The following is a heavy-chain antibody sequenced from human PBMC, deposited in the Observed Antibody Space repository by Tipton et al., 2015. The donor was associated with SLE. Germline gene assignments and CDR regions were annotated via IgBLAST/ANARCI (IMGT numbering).Heavy chain of an antibody. CDR2: ISSTSTTT. CDR3: AKDRTPDGHWDIDF. V-gene: IGHV3-23*01. J-gene: IGHJ4*02. Sequence: SLRLSCTTSGFTFSRYAMTWVRQPPGKGLDWVSSISSTSTTTDYADSVKGRFTVSRDNSRNTLYLQMNSLGAEDTAIYYCAKDRTPDGHWDIDFWGRGTLVTVSS. D-gene: IGHD4-23*01. CDR1: GFTFSRYA.